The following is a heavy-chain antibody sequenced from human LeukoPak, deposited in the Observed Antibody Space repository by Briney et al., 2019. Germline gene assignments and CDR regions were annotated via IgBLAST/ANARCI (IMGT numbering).Heavy chain of an antibody. J-gene: IGHJ5*02. CDR1: GFTFSSYW. Sequence: GGSLRLSCSASGFTFSSYWMNWVRQAPGKGLEWVSYISSSGSTIYYADSVKGRFTISRDNAKNSLYLQMNSLRAEDTAVYYCARGIQLWLHWFDPWGQGTLVTVSS. CDR3: ARGIQLWLHWFDP. D-gene: IGHD5-18*01. V-gene: IGHV3-48*04. CDR2: ISSSGSTI.